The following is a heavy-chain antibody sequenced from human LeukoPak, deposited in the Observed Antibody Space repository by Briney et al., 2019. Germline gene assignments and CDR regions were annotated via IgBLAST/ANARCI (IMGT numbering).Heavy chain of an antibody. Sequence: SETLSLTCTVSGGSISSSSYYWGWIRQPPGKGLEWIGSIYYSGSTYYNPSLKSRVTISVDTSKNQFSLKLSSVNAADTAVYYCARHIGYSSGWYVDYWGQGTLVTVSS. CDR3: ARHIGYSSGWYVDY. CDR2: IYYSGST. V-gene: IGHV4-39*01. J-gene: IGHJ4*02. CDR1: GGSISSSSYY. D-gene: IGHD6-19*01.